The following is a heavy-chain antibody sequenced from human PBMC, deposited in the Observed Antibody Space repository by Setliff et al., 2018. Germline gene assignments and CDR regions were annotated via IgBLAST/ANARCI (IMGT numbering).Heavy chain of an antibody. CDR3: ARAGLAATGRKGVFDH. D-gene: IGHD6-13*01. CDR1: GYTFTNYG. V-gene: IGHV1-18*01. CDR2: INNYNFNT. Sequence: ASVKVSCKASGYTFTNYGITWVRQAPGRGLEWMGWINNYNFNTNYAQKLQGRVTMTTDTSTSTAYMELRSLRSDDTAMYYCARAGLAATGRKGVFDHWGQGILVTVSS. J-gene: IGHJ4*02.